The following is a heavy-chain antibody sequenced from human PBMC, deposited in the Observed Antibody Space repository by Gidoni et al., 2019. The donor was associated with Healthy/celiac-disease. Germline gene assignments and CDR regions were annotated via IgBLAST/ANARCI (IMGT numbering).Heavy chain of an antibody. Sequence: HVTLKESGPALVKPTQTLTLTCTFSGFSLSTSGMRVSWIRQPPGKALEWLARIDWDDDKFYSTSLKTRLTISKDTSKNQVVLTMTNMDPVDTATYYCARMVDYEYGMDVWGQGTTVTVSS. V-gene: IGHV2-70*04. CDR2: IDWDDDK. CDR1: GFSLSTSGMR. D-gene: IGHD2-15*01. CDR3: ARMVDYEYGMDV. J-gene: IGHJ6*02.